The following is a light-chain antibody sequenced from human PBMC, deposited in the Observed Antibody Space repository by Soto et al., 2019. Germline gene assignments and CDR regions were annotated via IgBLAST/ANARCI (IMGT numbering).Light chain of an antibody. CDR2: GAS. Sequence: EIVLTQSPGTRSLSPGERVTLSCRASQSISSRSLAWYQQKPGQAPRLLIYGASNTLTGIPDRFSGSGSGIDFTLTITRLEREDFAVYYCQEYGTSQTFGGGTKVEI. CDR3: QEYGTSQT. CDR1: QSISSRS. J-gene: IGKJ4*01. V-gene: IGKV3-20*01.